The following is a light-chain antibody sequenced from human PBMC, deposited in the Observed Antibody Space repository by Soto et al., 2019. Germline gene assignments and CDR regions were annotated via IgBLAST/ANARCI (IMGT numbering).Light chain of an antibody. J-gene: IGLJ2*01. CDR1: SSDVGGYNY. V-gene: IGLV2-14*01. Sequence: QSVLTQPASVSGSPGQSITISCTGTSSDVGGYNYVSWYQQHPGKARKLMIYDVSNRPSGVSNRFSGSKSANTASLTISGLQAEDEADYYCSSYTSSSTVVFGGGTKVTVL. CDR3: SSYTSSSTVV. CDR2: DVS.